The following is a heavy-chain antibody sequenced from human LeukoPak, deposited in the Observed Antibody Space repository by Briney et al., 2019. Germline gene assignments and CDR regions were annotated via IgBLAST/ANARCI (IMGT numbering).Heavy chain of an antibody. D-gene: IGHD2-2*01. Sequence: SETLSLTCTVSGGSISSSSYYWGWIRQPPGKGLEWIGYVYDTGSTDYNPSLKSRVTISVDTSKNQFSLRLNSVTAADTAIYYCAREKIAMRAFDSWGQGTLVTVSS. J-gene: IGHJ4*02. CDR3: AREKIAMRAFDS. CDR2: VYDTGST. CDR1: GGSISSSSYY. V-gene: IGHV4-39*07.